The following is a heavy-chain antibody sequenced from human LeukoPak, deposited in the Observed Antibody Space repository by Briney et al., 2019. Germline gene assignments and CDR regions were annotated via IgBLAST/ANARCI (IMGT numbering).Heavy chain of an antibody. CDR2: ISSSGSSI. J-gene: IGHJ4*02. CDR1: GFTFSDYY. Sequence: GGSLRLSCAASGFTFSDYYMNWIRQAPGKGLEWISYISSSGSSIYQADSVEGRFTISRDNAENSLSLQMDSLRAEDTAVYYCATSFIGSPGTFDYWGRGTLVTVSS. D-gene: IGHD6-13*01. CDR3: ATSFIGSPGTFDY. V-gene: IGHV3-11*04.